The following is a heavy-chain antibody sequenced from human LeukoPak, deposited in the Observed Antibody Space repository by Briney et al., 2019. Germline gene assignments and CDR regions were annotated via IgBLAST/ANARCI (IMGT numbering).Heavy chain of an antibody. Sequence: KSGGSLRLSCAASGITLSTYSMNWVRQAPGKGLEWVSSISSRSGYIYDADSVKGRFTISRDNAKNSLYLQMNSLRAEDTAVYYCARTPGGYYDSSGYYDDYFDYWGQGTLVTVSS. V-gene: IGHV3-21*01. CDR1: GITLSTYS. D-gene: IGHD3-22*01. CDR3: ARTPGGYYDSSGYYDDYFDY. CDR2: ISSRSGYI. J-gene: IGHJ4*02.